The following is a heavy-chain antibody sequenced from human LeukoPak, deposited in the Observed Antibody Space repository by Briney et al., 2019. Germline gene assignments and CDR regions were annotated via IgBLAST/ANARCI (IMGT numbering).Heavy chain of an antibody. CDR1: GFTVSSNY. CDR2: ISGSGGST. D-gene: IGHD6-19*01. V-gene: IGHV3-23*01. J-gene: IGHJ3*02. CDR3: AKQWPTTLDAFDI. Sequence: PGGSLRLSCAASGFTVSSNYMSWVRQAPGKGLEWVSAISGSGGSTYYADSVKGRFTISRDNSKNTLYLQMNSLRAEDTAVYYCAKQWPTTLDAFDIWGQGTMVTVSS.